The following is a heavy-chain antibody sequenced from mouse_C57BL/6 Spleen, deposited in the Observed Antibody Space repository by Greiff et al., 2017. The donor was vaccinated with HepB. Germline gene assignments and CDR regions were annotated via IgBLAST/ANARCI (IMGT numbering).Heavy chain of an antibody. CDR2: IGPGSGST. CDR3: ARDYGSSYGYFDV. Sequence: VQLQQSGAELVKPGASVKISCKASGYTFTDYYINWVKQRPGQGLEWIGKIGPGSGSTYYNEKFKGKATLTADKSSSTAYMQLSSLTSEDSAVYFWARDYGSSYGYFDVWGTGTTVTVSS. V-gene: IGHV1-77*01. CDR1: GYTFTDYY. J-gene: IGHJ1*03. D-gene: IGHD1-1*01.